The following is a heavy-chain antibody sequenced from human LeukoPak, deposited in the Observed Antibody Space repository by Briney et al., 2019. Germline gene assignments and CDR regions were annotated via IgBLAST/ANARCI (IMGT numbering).Heavy chain of an antibody. D-gene: IGHD2-15*01. CDR3: ALLGYCSGGSCYQVDY. Sequence: SETLSLTCAVYGGSFSGYYWSWIRQPPGKGLEWIGEINHSGCTNYNPSLKSRVTISVDTSKNQFSLKLSSVTAADTAVYYCALLGYCSGGSCYQVDYWGQGTLVTVSS. J-gene: IGHJ4*02. CDR1: GGSFSGYY. CDR2: INHSGCT. V-gene: IGHV4-34*01.